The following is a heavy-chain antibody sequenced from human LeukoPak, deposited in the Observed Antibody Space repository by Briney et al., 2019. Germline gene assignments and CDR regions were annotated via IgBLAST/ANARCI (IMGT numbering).Heavy chain of an antibody. CDR1: GFTFSSYG. Sequence: PGGSLRLSCAASGFTFSSYGVHWVRQAPGKGLEWVAVISYDGSNKYYADSVKGRFTISRDNSKNTLYLQMNSLRAEDTAVYYCARKTDIVATIDYWGQGTLVTVSS. J-gene: IGHJ4*02. CDR3: ARKTDIVATIDY. V-gene: IGHV3-30*03. CDR2: ISYDGSNK. D-gene: IGHD5-12*01.